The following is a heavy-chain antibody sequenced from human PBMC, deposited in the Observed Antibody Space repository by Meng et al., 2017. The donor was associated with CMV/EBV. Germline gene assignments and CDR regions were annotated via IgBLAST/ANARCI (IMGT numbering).Heavy chain of an antibody. Sequence: SVKVSCKASGCTFSSYAISWVRQAPGQGLEWMGGIIPILGRANYAQKFQGRVTITADKSTSTAYMELSSLRSEDTAVYYCARASFRLHYYYYGMDVWGQGTTVTVSS. V-gene: IGHV1-69*10. J-gene: IGHJ6*02. CDR2: IIPILGRA. D-gene: IGHD3-16*02. CDR3: ARASFRLHYYYYGMDV. CDR1: GCTFSSYA.